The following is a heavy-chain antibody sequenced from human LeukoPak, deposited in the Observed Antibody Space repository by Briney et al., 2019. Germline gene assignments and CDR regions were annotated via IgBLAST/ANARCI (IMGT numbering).Heavy chain of an antibody. Sequence: PGGSLRLSCAASGFTFTSYSMNWVRQAPGKGLEWVSSISSSSLYIYYADSVKGRFTISRDNAKNTLYLQMNSLRAEDTAVYYCARELSGSYFDYWGQGTLVTVSS. D-gene: IGHD1-26*01. CDR1: GFTFTSYS. V-gene: IGHV3-21*01. CDR2: ISSSSLYI. J-gene: IGHJ4*02. CDR3: ARELSGSYFDY.